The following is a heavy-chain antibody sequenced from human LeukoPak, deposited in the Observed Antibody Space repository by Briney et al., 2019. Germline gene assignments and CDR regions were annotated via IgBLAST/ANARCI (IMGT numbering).Heavy chain of an antibody. J-gene: IGHJ5*02. CDR3: AKSNQYCSGGSCSFDP. D-gene: IGHD2-15*01. Sequence: GGSLRLSCAASGFTFSSYAMSWVRQAPGKGLEWVSAISGSGGSTYYADSVKGRFTISRDNSKNTLYLQMNSLRVEDTAVYYCAKSNQYCSGGSCSFDPWGQGTLVTVSS. CDR2: ISGSGGST. CDR1: GFTFSSYA. V-gene: IGHV3-23*01.